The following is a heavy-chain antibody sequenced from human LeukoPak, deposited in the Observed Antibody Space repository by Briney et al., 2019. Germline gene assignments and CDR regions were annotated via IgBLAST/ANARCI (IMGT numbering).Heavy chain of an antibody. CDR1: GFTFSSYA. D-gene: IGHD4-17*01. Sequence: GGSLRLSCAASGFTFSSYAMHWVRQAPGKGLEWVAIISYDGYTKYYEDSVKGRFTISRDNSKNTLYLQMNSLRAEDTAVYYCAKDGYGDNTVDYWGQGTLVTVSS. V-gene: IGHV3-30*18. CDR2: ISYDGYTK. J-gene: IGHJ4*02. CDR3: AKDGYGDNTVDY.